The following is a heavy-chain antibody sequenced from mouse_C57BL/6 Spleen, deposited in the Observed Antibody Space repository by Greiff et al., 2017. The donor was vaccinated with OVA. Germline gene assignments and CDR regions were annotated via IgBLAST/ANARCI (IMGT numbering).Heavy chain of an antibody. CDR2: LDPSDSYT. D-gene: IGHD1-1*01. V-gene: IGHV1-69*01. CDR1: GYTFTSYW. Sequence: VQLQQPGAELVMPGASVKLSCKASGYTFTSYWMHWVKQRPGQGLEWIGELDPSDSYTNYNQKFKGKSTLTVDKSSSTAYMQLSSLTSEDSAVYYCARSSGVPSYYGSSYEYCDVWGTGTTVTVSS. J-gene: IGHJ1*03. CDR3: ARSSGVPSYYGSSYEYCDV.